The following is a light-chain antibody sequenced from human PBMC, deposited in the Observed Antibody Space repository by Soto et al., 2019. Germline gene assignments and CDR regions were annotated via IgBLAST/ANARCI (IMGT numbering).Light chain of an antibody. CDR2: GAS. CDR3: QQYNNWPLT. Sequence: EIVMTQSPATLSVSPGERATLXXRASQSISDNLAWYQQKPGQAPRLXIYGASTGATSIPARFSGSGSGTEFTLTISSLQSEDFAIYSCQQYNNWPLTFGGGTKVDIK. V-gene: IGKV3-15*01. J-gene: IGKJ4*01. CDR1: QSISDN.